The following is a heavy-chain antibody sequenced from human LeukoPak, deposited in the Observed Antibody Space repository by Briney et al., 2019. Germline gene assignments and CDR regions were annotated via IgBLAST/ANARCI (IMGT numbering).Heavy chain of an antibody. J-gene: IGHJ4*02. D-gene: IGHD7-27*01. CDR3: ARGWALDY. Sequence: SETLSLTCAVYVWSFSGYYWSWIRQPPGKGLEWIGEINHSGSTNYNPSLKSRVTISVDTSKNQFSLKLSSVTAADTAVYYCARGWALDYWGQGTLVTVPS. CDR1: VWSFSGYY. V-gene: IGHV4-34*01. CDR2: INHSGST.